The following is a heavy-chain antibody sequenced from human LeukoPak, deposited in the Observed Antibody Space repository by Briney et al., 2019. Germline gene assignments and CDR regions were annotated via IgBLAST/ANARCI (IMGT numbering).Heavy chain of an antibody. CDR3: AKRGDWGYDILTGSYYFDY. J-gene: IGHJ4*02. D-gene: IGHD3-9*01. CDR1: GSTFSSYS. V-gene: IGHV3-30*02. CDR2: IRYDGSNK. Sequence: GGSLRLSCAASGSTFSSYSMNWVRQAPGKGLEWVAFIRYDGSNKYYADSVKGRFTISRDNSKNTLYLQMNSLRAEDTAVYYCAKRGDWGYDILTGSYYFDYWGQGTLVTVSS.